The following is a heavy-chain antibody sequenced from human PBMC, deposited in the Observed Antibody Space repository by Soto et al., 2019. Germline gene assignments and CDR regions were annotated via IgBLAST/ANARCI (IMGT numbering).Heavy chain of an antibody. CDR3: ARDHCCGDSCYFEY. J-gene: IGHJ4*02. D-gene: IGHD2-21*01. V-gene: IGHV4-59*01. CDR1: YGSISGYY. CDR2: IYYSGNT. Sequence: PETLSPTCTVSYGSISGYYWSWIRQPPGKGLGWLGYIYYSGNTNYNPSLKSRATMSVDTSKNRFTLTLSSVNAADTAVYFCARDHCCGDSCYFEYWGQGALVTVSS.